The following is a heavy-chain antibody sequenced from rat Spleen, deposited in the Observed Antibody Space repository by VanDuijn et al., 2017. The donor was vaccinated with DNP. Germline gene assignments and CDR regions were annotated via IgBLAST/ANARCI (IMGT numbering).Heavy chain of an antibody. Sequence: EVRLVESGGGLVQPGRSLKLSCAASGFTFSNYGMAWVRQTPEKGLEWVATIGSTGANSYSRNSVEGRFTISRNNAKSTLYLQMDSLRSEDTATYYCTTFEGTNAWGQGTSVTVSS. V-gene: IGHV5S13*01. CDR1: GFTFSNYG. D-gene: IGHD1-11*01. CDR2: IGSTGANS. CDR3: TTFEGTNA. J-gene: IGHJ4*01.